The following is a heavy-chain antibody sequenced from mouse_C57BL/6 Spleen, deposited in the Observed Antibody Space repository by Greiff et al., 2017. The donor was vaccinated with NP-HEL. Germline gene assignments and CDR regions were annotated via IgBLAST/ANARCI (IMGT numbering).Heavy chain of an antibody. D-gene: IGHD1-1*01. J-gene: IGHJ2*01. CDR3: ARDGITTVVRFSFDY. CDR1: GFTFSSYA. Sequence: EVKVEESGGGLVKPGGSLKLSCAASGFTFSSYAMSWVRQTPEKRLEWVATISDGGSYTYYPDNVKGRFTISRDNAKNNLYLQMSHLKSEDTAMYYCARDGITTVVRFSFDYWGQGTTLTVSS. CDR2: ISDGGSYT. V-gene: IGHV5-4*01.